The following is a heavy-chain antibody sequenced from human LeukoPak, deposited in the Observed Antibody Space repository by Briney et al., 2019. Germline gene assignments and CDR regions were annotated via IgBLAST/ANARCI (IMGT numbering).Heavy chain of an antibody. Sequence: QPGGSLRLSCAASGFTFSSYWMHWVRQAPGKGLEWVSYISNGGNTIYYADSVKGRFTISRDNAKNSLYLQMNILRAEDTAVYYCARGSAHLYYFDFWGLGILVTVSS. CDR1: GFTFSSYW. J-gene: IGHJ4*02. CDR2: ISNGGNTI. CDR3: ARGSAHLYYFDF. D-gene: IGHD3-3*01. V-gene: IGHV3-48*04.